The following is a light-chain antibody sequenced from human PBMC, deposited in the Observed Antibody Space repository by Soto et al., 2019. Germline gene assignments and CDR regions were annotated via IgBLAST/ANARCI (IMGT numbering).Light chain of an antibody. CDR3: LLSYSGARPAV. CDR2: DTS. J-gene: IGLJ7*01. Sequence: QTVVTQEPSLTVSPGGTVTLTCGSSTGAVTSGHYPYWFQQKPGQAPSTLIYDTSNKHTWTPARFSGSLLGGKAALTLSGAQPEDEDEYSGLLSYSGARPAVFGGGTQLTVL. V-gene: IGLV7-46*01. CDR1: TGAVTSGHY.